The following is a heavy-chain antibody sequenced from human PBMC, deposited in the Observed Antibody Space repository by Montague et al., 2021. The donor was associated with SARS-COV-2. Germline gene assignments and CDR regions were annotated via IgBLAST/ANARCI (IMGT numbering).Heavy chain of an antibody. J-gene: IGHJ6*02. D-gene: IGHD1-7*01. CDR1: GGSFSGYY. V-gene: IGHV4-34*01. CDR3: ARGRTGTTLYYVYYYGMDV. Sequence: SETLSLTCAVYGGSFSGYYWSWIRQPPGKGMEWIGEINHSGSTNYNPSLKSRVTISVDTSKNQFSLKLSSVTAADTAVYYCARGRTGTTLYYVYYYGMDVWGQGTTVTVSS. CDR2: INHSGST.